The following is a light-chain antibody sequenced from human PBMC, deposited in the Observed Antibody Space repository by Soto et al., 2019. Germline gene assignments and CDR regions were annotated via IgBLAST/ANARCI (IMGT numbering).Light chain of an antibody. J-gene: IGLJ1*01. Sequence: VLTQTPSVSGSPGQSVTVSCTGTSRDVAVYNYVSWFQQHPGKAPQLLIYDVTKRPSGVPDRFSGSKSGNTAALTISGLQAEDEAEYFCSSYAGSYTWIFGSGTKVT. CDR2: DVT. CDR3: SSYAGSYTWI. V-gene: IGLV2-11*01. CDR1: SRDVAVYNY.